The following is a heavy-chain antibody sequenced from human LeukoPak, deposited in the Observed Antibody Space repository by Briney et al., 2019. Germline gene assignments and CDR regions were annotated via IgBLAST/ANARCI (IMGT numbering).Heavy chain of an antibody. D-gene: IGHD2-21*02. J-gene: IGHJ4*02. CDR2: ISGSGGST. CDR1: GFTFRSYA. V-gene: IGHV3-23*01. CDR3: AKDTAYCGGDCYWGYFDY. Sequence: GGSLRLSCAASGFTFRSYAMNWVRQAPGKGLEWVSAISGSGGSTYYADSVKGRFTISRDNSKNTLYLQMNSLRAEDTVVYYCAKDTAYCGGDCYWGYFDYWGQGTLVTVSS.